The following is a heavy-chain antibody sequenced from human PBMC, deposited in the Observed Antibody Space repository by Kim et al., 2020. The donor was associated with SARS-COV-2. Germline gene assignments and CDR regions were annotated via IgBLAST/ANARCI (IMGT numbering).Heavy chain of an antibody. D-gene: IGHD6-13*01. CDR3: ARGPGAGIAATGNDY. V-gene: IGHV4-34*01. Sequence: SETLSLTCAVYGGSFSGYYWSWIRQPPGKGLEWIGEINHSGSTNYNPSLKSRVTISVDTSKNQFSLKLSSVTAADTAVYYCARGPGAGIAATGNDYWGQGTLVTVSS. CDR2: INHSGST. J-gene: IGHJ4*02. CDR1: GGSFSGYY.